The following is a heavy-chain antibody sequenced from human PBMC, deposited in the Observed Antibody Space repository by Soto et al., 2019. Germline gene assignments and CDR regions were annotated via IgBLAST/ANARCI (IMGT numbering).Heavy chain of an antibody. V-gene: IGHV3-9*01. CDR3: AKDGFAVSYYYGMDV. J-gene: IGHJ6*02. Sequence: EEQLVESGGTLVQPGRSLRLSCAASGFTFDDYAMHWVRQAPGKGLEWVSGISWNSGNIGYADSVKGRFTISRDNAKNSLYLQMNSLRAEDTALYYCAKDGFAVSYYYGMDVWGQGTTVTVSS. CDR2: ISWNSGNI. CDR1: GFTFDDYA.